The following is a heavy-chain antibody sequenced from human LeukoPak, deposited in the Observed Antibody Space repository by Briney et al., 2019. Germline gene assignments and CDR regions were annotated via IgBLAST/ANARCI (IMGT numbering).Heavy chain of an antibody. J-gene: IGHJ4*02. D-gene: IGHD4-17*01. V-gene: IGHV4-34*01. CDR2: INHSGST. CDR3: ARALGTVTFDY. Sequence: SETLSLTCAVYGGSFSGCYWSWIRQPPGKGLEWIGEINHSGSTNYNPSLKSRVTISVDTSKNQFSLKLSSVTAADTAVYYCARALGTVTFDYWGQGTLVTVSS. CDR1: GGSFSGCY.